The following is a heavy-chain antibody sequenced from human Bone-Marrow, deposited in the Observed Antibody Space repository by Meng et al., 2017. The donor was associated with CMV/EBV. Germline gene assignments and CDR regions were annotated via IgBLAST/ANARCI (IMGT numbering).Heavy chain of an antibody. CDR2: IILSGGST. Sequence: GESLKISCAASGFTVSSNYMSWVRQAPGKGLEWVSSIILSGGSTYYADSAKGRFTISRDNSKNTLYLQMNSLRAEDTAVYYCAKSPQYIVVVPAAMNRSHYFDYWGQGTLVTVSS. V-gene: IGHV3-23*01. J-gene: IGHJ4*02. D-gene: IGHD2-2*01. CDR1: GFTVSSNY. CDR3: AKSPQYIVVVPAAMNRSHYFDY.